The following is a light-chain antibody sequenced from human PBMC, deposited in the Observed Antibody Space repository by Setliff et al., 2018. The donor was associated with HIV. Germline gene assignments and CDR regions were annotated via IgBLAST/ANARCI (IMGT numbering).Light chain of an antibody. Sequence: SALTQPASVSGSPGQSITISCTGSSSDVGGYNYVSRYQQHPGKAPKLMIYAVSNRPSGVSNRFSGSKSGNTASLTISGLQAEDEADYYCSSYTSSTPLYVFGTGTKSPS. CDR2: AVS. CDR1: SSDVGGYNY. V-gene: IGLV2-14*03. CDR3: SSYTSSTPLYV. J-gene: IGLJ1*01.